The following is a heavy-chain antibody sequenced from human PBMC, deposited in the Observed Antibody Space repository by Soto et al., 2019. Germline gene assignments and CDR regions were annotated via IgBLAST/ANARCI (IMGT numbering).Heavy chain of an antibody. D-gene: IGHD6-13*01. Sequence: SQTLSLTCAITGDSISSNRAAWSWLRPSPSRGLEWLGRTYYRSRWYNDYALSVKSRITINPDTSKNQFSLKVSSVTAADTAVYYCARLSGSWQSWFDPWGQGTLVTVSS. CDR2: TYYRSRWYN. J-gene: IGHJ5*02. CDR1: GDSISSNRAA. V-gene: IGHV6-1*01. CDR3: ARLSGSWQSWFDP.